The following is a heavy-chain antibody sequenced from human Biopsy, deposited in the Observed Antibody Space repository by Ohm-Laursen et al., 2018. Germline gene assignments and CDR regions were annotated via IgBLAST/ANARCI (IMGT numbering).Heavy chain of an antibody. D-gene: IGHD1-26*01. V-gene: IGHV3-9*01. Sequence: SLRLSCTASVFTFADYGMHWVRQPPGQGLGWVSGMRRNSAIIDYADSARGRFTISRDNARRFLFLQMYNLKSEAAAFYYCARDRGGARYGMDVWGRGTTVTVSS. CDR3: ARDRGGARYGMDV. J-gene: IGHJ6*02. CDR1: VFTFADYG. CDR2: MRRNSAII.